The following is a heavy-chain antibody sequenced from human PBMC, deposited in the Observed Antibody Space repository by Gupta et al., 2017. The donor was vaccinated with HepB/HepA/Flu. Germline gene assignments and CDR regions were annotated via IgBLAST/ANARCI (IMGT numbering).Heavy chain of an antibody. CDR2: IHSGGTT. Sequence: EVQWVESGGGLIEPGGSLRVYCSASWFTDSRDYVSWVRQAPGKGLEWVSVIHSGGTTYYADSVKGRFTISRDNSKNTLYLQMNSVRAEDTAVYYCAKLVAGDIDYWGQGTLVTVSS. V-gene: IGHV3-53*01. J-gene: IGHJ4*02. CDR3: AKLVAGDIDY. D-gene: IGHD6-19*01. CDR1: WFTDSRDY.